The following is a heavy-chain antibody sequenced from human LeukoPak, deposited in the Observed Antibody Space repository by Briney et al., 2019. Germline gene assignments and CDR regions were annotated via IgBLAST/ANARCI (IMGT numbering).Heavy chain of an antibody. V-gene: IGHV3-30*18. J-gene: IGHJ4*02. D-gene: IGHD2-21*02. CDR3: AKDRPKYCGGDCSIFDY. CDR1: GFTFSSYG. Sequence: GRSLRLSCAASGFTFSSYGMHWVRQAPGKGLEWVAVVSHDGSNKYYADSVKGRFSISRDNSKNTLYLQMNSLSAGDTAIYYCAKDRPKYCGGDCSIFDYCGQGTLVTVSS. CDR2: VSHDGSNK.